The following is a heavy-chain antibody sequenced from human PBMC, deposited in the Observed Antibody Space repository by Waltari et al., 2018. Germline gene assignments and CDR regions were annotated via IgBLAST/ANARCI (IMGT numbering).Heavy chain of an antibody. J-gene: IGHJ4*02. CDR1: GYTFTGYY. V-gene: IGHV1-2*02. Sequence: QVQLVQSGAEVKKTGASGKVSCKASGYTFTGYYMHWVRQDPGQGLEWRGWINPNSGGTNYAQKFQGRVTMTRDTSISTAYMELSRLRSDDTAVYYCARGLRYFDWLSPFFDYWGQGTLVTVSS. D-gene: IGHD3-9*01. CDR2: INPNSGGT. CDR3: ARGLRYFDWLSPFFDY.